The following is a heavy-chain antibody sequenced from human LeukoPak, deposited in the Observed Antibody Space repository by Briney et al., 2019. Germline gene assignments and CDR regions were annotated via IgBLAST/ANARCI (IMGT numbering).Heavy chain of an antibody. D-gene: IGHD6-19*01. CDR3: ARDQEQWLAPDY. CDR1: GGSVSSYY. V-gene: IGHV4-4*07. Sequence: NSSETLSLTCTASGGSVSSYYWSWIRQPAGKGLEWIGRIYTSGSTSYNPSLRSRVTMSVDTSKNRFSLKLTSVTAADTAVYYCARDQEQWLAPDYWGQGTLVTVSS. J-gene: IGHJ4*02. CDR2: IYTSGST.